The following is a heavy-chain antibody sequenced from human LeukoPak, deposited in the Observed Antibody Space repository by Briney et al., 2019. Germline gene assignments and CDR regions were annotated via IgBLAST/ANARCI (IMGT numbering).Heavy chain of an antibody. CDR2: INPNSGGT. J-gene: IGHJ4*02. CDR1: GYTFTGYY. Sequence: ASVKVSCKASGYTFTGYYMHWVRQAPGQGLEWMGRINPNSGGTNYAQKFQGRVTMTRDTSTDTAYMELSSLRSEDTAVYYCATTRRSGSYFFDYWGQGTLVTVSS. CDR3: ATTRRSGSYFFDY. D-gene: IGHD1-26*01. V-gene: IGHV1-2*06.